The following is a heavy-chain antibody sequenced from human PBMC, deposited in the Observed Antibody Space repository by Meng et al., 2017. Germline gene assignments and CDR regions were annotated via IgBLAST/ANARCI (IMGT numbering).Heavy chain of an antibody. Sequence: QVQRVESGGGVVQPGRSLRLSCAASGFTFSSYAMHWVRQAPGKGLEWVAVISYDGSNKYYADSVKGRFTISRDNSKNTLYLQMNSLRAEDAAVYYCAHFDYWGQGTLVTASS. J-gene: IGHJ4*02. CDR2: ISYDGSNK. CDR1: GFTFSSYA. CDR3: AHFDY. V-gene: IGHV3-30*01.